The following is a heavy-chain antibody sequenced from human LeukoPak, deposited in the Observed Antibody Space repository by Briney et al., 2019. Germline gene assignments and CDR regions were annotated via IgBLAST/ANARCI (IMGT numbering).Heavy chain of an antibody. CDR1: GFTFTSYW. CDR3: ARDGTAAGLYFDL. D-gene: IGHD6-13*01. V-gene: IGHV3-7*01. CDR2: IRQDGGEK. Sequence: GGSLRLSCVVSGFTFTSYWMNWVRQAPGKGLEWVASIRQDGGEKYYVDSVKGRFTISRDNTKNSLYLQMSSLRAEDTAVYYCARDGTAAGLYFDLWGQGTLVTVSS. J-gene: IGHJ4*01.